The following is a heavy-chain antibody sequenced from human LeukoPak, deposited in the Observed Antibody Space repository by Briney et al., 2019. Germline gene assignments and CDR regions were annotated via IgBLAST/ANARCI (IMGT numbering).Heavy chain of an antibody. CDR3: ARVDTSGWLSYFDY. CDR1: GGSISGSY. V-gene: IGHV4-4*08. J-gene: IGHJ4*02. CDR2: IYSSGGT. D-gene: IGHD6-19*01. Sequence: PSETLSFTGTVSGGSISGSYWNWIRQPPGKGLEWIGSIYSSGGTNYNPSLKSRVIISTDTSKNQFSLKLRSVTAADTALYYCARVDTSGWLSYFDYCGQGTLVTVSS.